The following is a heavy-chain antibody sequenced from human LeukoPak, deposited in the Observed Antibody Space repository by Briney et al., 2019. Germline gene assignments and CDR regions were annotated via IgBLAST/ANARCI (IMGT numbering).Heavy chain of an antibody. CDR1: GGSINSYH. Sequence: SETLSLTCTVSGGSINSYHWSWIRQPPGKGLEWIGYIYYSGITNYNPSLESRVTISLDTSRNQFSLKLSSVTAADTAVYYCARDVSAGRWVFDYWGQGTLVTVSS. CDR3: ARDVSAGRWVFDY. CDR2: IYYSGIT. V-gene: IGHV4-59*01. J-gene: IGHJ4*02. D-gene: IGHD1-26*01.